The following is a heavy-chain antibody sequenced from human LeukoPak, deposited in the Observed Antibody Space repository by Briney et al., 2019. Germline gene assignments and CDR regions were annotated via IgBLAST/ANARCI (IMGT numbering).Heavy chain of an antibody. CDR2: ISGSGGST. J-gene: IGHJ6*03. V-gene: IGHV3-23*01. Sequence: GGSLRLSCAASGFTFSSYGMSWVRQAPGKGLEWVSVISGSGGSTYYADSVKGRFTISRDNSKSTLYLQMNSLSAEDTAVYYCAKNGDRGAYCSGGSCYPYYYYYMDVWGKGTTVTISS. CDR1: GFTFSSYG. CDR3: AKNGDRGAYCSGGSCYPYYYYYMDV. D-gene: IGHD2-15*01.